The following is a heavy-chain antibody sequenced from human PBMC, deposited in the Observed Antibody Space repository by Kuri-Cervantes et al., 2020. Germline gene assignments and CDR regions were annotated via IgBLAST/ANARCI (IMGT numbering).Heavy chain of an antibody. V-gene: IGHV3-47*02. CDR2: IGTGGDT. CDR1: GFAFSSYV. D-gene: IGHD2-15*01. CDR3: ARVSGYCSGGSCDWGLDAFDI. J-gene: IGHJ3*02. Sequence: GESLKSSCAASGFAFSSYVLHWVRRAPGKGPEWVSAIGTGGDTYYADSVMGRFTISRDNAKNSLYLQMNSLRAEDTAVYYCARVSGYCSGGSCDWGLDAFDIWGQGTMVTVSS.